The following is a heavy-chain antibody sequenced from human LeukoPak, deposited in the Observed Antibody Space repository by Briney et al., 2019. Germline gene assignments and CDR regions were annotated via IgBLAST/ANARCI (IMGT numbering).Heavy chain of an antibody. D-gene: IGHD3-22*01. CDR2: IYYSGST. CDR3: ARGIRLLTVDY. Sequence: PSETLSLTCTVSGGSISSYYWSWIRQPPGKGLEWIGYIYYSGSTNYNPSLKSRVTISVDMSKNQFSLKLSSVTAADTAVYYCARGIRLLTVDYWGQGTLVTVSS. V-gene: IGHV4-59*01. J-gene: IGHJ4*02. CDR1: GGSISSYY.